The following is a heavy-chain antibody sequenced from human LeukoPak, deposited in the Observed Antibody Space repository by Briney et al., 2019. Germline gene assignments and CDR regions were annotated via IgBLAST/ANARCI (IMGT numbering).Heavy chain of an antibody. CDR1: GGTFSSYA. V-gene: IGHV1-18*01. CDR2: ISGYTGNT. Sequence: ASVKVSCKASGGTFSSYAISWVRQAPGQGLEWMGWISGYTGNTNYPQKLQGGVTMTTDTSTSTAYMELRSLRSDDTAVYYCARGESMTGDVWGQGTTVTVSS. CDR3: ARGESMTGDV. J-gene: IGHJ6*02. D-gene: IGHD2-21*01.